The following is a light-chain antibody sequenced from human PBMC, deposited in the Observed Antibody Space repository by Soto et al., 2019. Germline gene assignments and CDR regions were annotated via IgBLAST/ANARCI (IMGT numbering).Light chain of an antibody. CDR1: SSDVGIFNY. CDR2: EVN. J-gene: IGLJ2*01. Sequence: QSALTQPPSASGSPGQSVTISCTGTSSDVGIFNYASWYQQHPDQAPKLLIFEVNKRPSGVPDRFSASKSGNTASLTVSGLQAEDEADYYCCSYAGSNTLIFGGGTKLTVL. V-gene: IGLV2-8*01. CDR3: CSYAGSNTLI.